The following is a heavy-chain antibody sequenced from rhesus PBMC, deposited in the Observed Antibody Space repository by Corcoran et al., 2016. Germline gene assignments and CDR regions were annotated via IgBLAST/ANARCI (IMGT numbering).Heavy chain of an antibody. J-gene: IGHJ5-1*01. V-gene: IGHV4S9*01. CDR1: GGSMSESSF. Sequence: QVRLQESGPGLVKSSETLSLTCAVSGGSMSESSFWNWIRQPPGKGLEWIGNIYANSVTSYNPSLKGRVTISKDTPNNQFFLKITSVTAADTAVYYCASPFERGRFEVWGAGVLVTVSS. D-gene: IGHD3-34*01. CDR3: ASPFERGRFEV. CDR2: IYANSVT.